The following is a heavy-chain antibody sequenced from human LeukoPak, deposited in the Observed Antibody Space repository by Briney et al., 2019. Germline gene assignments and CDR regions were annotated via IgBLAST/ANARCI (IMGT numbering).Heavy chain of an antibody. CDR1: GGSISSYY. Sequence: SETLFLTCTVSGGSISSYYWSWIRQPAGKGLEWIGRIYTSGSTNYNPSLKSRVTISVDTSKNQFSLKLSSVTAADTAVYYCARDRGYCTNTSCYNYYYYMDVWGKGTTVTVSS. D-gene: IGHD2-2*01. CDR3: ARDRGYCTNTSCYNYYYYMDV. J-gene: IGHJ6*03. V-gene: IGHV4-4*07. CDR2: IYTSGST.